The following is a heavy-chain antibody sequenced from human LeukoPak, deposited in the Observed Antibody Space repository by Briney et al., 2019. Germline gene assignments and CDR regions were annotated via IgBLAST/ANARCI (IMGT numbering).Heavy chain of an antibody. CDR3: ARGFPPHYYDSSGYQNPFDY. CDR1: GFTFPSYA. J-gene: IGHJ4*02. D-gene: IGHD3-22*01. Sequence: GGSLRLSCAASGFTFPSYAMSWVRQAPGKGLEWVSYISSSSSTIYYADSVKGRFTISRDNAKNSLYLQMNSLRDEDTAVYYCARGFPPHYYDSSGYQNPFDYWGQGTLVTVSS. CDR2: ISSSSSTI. V-gene: IGHV3-48*02.